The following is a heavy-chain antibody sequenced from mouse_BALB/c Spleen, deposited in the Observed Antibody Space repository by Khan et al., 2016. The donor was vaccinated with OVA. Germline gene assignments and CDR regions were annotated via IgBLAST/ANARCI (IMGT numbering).Heavy chain of an antibody. CDR1: GYTFSSYW. D-gene: IGHD2-2*01. Sequence: QMQLEESGAELMKPGASVKISCKATGYTFSSYWIEWVKQRPGHGLEWIGDIFPGSGNTNFNEKFRDKATFTADSSSNTAYMQLSSLTSEDSAVYYCARGGYGGFAYWGQGTLVTVSA. V-gene: IGHV1-9*01. J-gene: IGHJ3*01. CDR2: IFPGSGNT. CDR3: ARGGYGGFAY.